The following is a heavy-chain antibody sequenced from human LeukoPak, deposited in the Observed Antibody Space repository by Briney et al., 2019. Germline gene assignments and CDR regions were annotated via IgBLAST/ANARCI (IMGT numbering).Heavy chain of an antibody. J-gene: IGHJ4*02. Sequence: ASVNVSCKASGYTFTSYYMHWVRQAPGQGLEWMGIINPSGGSTSYAQKFQGRVTMTRDTSTSTVYMELSSLRSEDTAVYYCATLSHPNNGSGSHPPDYWGQGTLVTVSS. D-gene: IGHD3-10*01. V-gene: IGHV1-46*01. CDR3: ATLSHPNNGSGSHPPDY. CDR1: GYTFTSYY. CDR2: INPSGGST.